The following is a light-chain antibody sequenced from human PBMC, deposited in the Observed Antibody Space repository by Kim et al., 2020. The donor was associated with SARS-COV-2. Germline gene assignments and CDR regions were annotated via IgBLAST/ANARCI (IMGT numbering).Light chain of an antibody. V-gene: IGKV3-11*01. J-gene: IGKJ2*01. CDR3: QQRSNWPPRYT. Sequence: PGERATLSCRARQSVSSYLAWYHQKAGQAARLLIYDASNRATGIPARFSGSGCGTEFTLPISSLEPEDFAVDYCQQRSNWPPRYTFGQGTKLEI. CDR2: DAS. CDR1: QSVSSY.